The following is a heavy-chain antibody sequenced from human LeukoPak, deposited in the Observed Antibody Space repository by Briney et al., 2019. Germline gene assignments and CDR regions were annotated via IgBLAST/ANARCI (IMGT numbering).Heavy chain of an antibody. CDR2: ISGSSGYI. V-gene: IGHV3-21*06. CDR1: GFTFDDYG. D-gene: IGHD4-17*01. J-gene: IGHJ4*02. CDR3: GRDLPTVTSIDY. Sequence: TGGSLRLSCAASGFTFDDYGMSWVRQAPGKGLEWVSSISGSSGYIFYADSVKGRFTISRDNAKNSLYLQMNSLRAEDTAVYYCGRDLPTVTSIDYWGQGTLVPVSS.